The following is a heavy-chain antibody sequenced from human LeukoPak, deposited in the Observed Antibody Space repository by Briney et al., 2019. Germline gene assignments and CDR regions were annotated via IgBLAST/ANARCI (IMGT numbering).Heavy chain of an antibody. CDR2: INHSGST. CDR1: GGSFSGYY. V-gene: IGHV4-34*01. D-gene: IGHD2-2*01. Sequence: SETLSLTCAVYGGSFSGYYWSWIRQPPRKGLEWIGEINHSGSTNYNPSLKSRVTISVDTSKNQFSLKLSSVTAADTAVYYCARGPDIVVVPAAIYYGMDVWGQGTTVTVSS. CDR3: ARGPDIVVVPAAIYYGMDV. J-gene: IGHJ6*02.